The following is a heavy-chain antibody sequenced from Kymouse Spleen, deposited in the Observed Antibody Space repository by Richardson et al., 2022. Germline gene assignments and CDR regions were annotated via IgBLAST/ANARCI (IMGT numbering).Heavy chain of an antibody. CDR1: GFTFSSYS. V-gene: IGHV3-21*03. CDR3: ARDEDSGSYPTYSYYYYYGMDV. D-gene: IGHD1-26*01. J-gene: IGHJ6*02. CDR2: ISSSSSYI. Sequence: EVQLVESGGGLVKPGGSLRLSCAASGFTFSSYSMNWVRQAPGKGLEWVSSISSSSSYIYYADSVKGRFTISRDNAKNSLYLQMNSLRAEDTAVYYCARDEDSGSYPTYSYYYYYGMDVWGQGTTVTVSS.